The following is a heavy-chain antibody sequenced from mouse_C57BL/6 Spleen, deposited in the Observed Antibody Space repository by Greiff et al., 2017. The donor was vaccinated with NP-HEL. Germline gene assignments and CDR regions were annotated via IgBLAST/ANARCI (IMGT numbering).Heavy chain of an antibody. Sequence: QVQLKESGAELVRPGTSVKVSCKASGYAFTNYSIEWVKQRPGQGLEWIGVINPGSGGTNYNEKFKGKATLTADKSSSTAYMQLSSLTSEDSAVYFCARSDYGSSYYAMDYWGQGTSVTVSS. V-gene: IGHV1-54*01. CDR3: ARSDYGSSYYAMDY. D-gene: IGHD1-1*01. J-gene: IGHJ4*01. CDR2: INPGSGGT. CDR1: GYAFTNYS.